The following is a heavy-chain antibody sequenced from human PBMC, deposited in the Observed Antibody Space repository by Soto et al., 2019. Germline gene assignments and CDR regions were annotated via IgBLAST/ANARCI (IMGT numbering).Heavy chain of an antibody. V-gene: IGHV4-34*01. J-gene: IGHJ4*02. CDR2: INHSGST. CDR1: GGSFSGYY. CDR3: ARVAIVVVPAARRPYYFDY. Sequence: ASETLSLTCAVYGGSFSGYYWSWIRQPPGKGLEWIGEINHSGSTNYNPSLKSRVTISVDTSKNQFSLKLSSVTAADTAVYYCARVAIVVVPAARRPYYFDYWGQGTLVTVSS. D-gene: IGHD2-2*01.